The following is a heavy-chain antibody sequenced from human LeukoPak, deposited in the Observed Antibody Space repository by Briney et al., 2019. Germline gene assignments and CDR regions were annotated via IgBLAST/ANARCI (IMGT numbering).Heavy chain of an antibody. D-gene: IGHD3-22*01. CDR3: ARAGAGYDSSGYYSYYFDY. Sequence: SETLSLTCTVSGGSISSYYWSWIRQPPGKGLEWIGYIYYSGSTNYNPSLKSRVTISVDTSKNQFSLKLSSVSAADTAVYYCARAGAGYDSSGYYSYYFDYWGQGTLVTVSS. V-gene: IGHV4-59*01. CDR1: GGSISSYY. J-gene: IGHJ4*02. CDR2: IYYSGST.